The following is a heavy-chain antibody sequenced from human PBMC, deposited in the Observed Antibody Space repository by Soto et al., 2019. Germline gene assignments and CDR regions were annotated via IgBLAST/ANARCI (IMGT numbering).Heavy chain of an antibody. V-gene: IGHV3-30-3*01. CDR2: ISYDGSNK. Sequence: PGGSLRLSCAASGFTFSSYAMHWVRQAPGKGLEWVAVISYDGSNKYYADSVKGRFTISRDNSKNTLYLQMSSLRAEDTAVYYCARGSKRYYDFGKGYYMSDYGMDVWGKGTTVTVSS. J-gene: IGHJ6*04. D-gene: IGHD3-3*01. CDR3: ARGSKRYYDFGKGYYMSDYGMDV. CDR1: GFTFSSYA.